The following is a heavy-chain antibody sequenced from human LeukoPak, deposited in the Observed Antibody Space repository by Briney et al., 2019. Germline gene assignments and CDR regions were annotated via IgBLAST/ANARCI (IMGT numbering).Heavy chain of an antibody. D-gene: IGHD3-9*01. Sequence: GGSLRLSCTASGFTFGDYAMSWVRQAPGKGLEWVGFIRSKAYGGTTEYAASVKGRFTISRDDSKSIAYLQMNSLKTEDTAVYYCTRDARYFDWLLSYYYYYMDVWGEGTTVTIS. CDR2: IRSKAYGGTT. V-gene: IGHV3-49*04. J-gene: IGHJ6*03. CDR3: TRDARYFDWLLSYYYYYMDV. CDR1: GFTFGDYA.